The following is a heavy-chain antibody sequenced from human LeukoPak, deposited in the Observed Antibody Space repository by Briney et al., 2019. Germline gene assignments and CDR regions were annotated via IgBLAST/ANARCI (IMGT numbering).Heavy chain of an antibody. Sequence: GESLKISCRASGNSVSTNWIGWVRQMPGKGLEWMGVIYPGDSDTRYSPSFQGQVTMSADKSIGTAYLQWSSLKASDSAMYYCGRGGYSGYEFDCWGQGTLVTVSS. CDR1: GNSVSTNW. V-gene: IGHV5-51*01. CDR3: GRGGYSGYEFDC. D-gene: IGHD5-12*01. CDR2: IYPGDSDT. J-gene: IGHJ4*02.